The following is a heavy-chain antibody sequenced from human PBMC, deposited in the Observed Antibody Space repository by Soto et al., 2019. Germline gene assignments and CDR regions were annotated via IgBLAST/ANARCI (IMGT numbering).Heavy chain of an antibody. D-gene: IGHD2-15*01. J-gene: IGHJ5*02. V-gene: IGHV1-69*13. CDR3: ARDLSPYCSGGSCYGIDWFDP. Sequence: GASVKVSCKASGGTFSSYAISWVRQAPGQGLEWMGGIIPIFGTANYAQKLQGRVTITADESTSTVYMELSSLRSEDTAVYYCARDLSPYCSGGSCYGIDWFDPWGQGTLVTVSS. CDR2: IIPIFGTA. CDR1: GGTFSSYA.